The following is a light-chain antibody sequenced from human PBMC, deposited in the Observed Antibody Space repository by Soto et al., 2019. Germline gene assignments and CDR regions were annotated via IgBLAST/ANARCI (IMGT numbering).Light chain of an antibody. CDR3: QQYGSSPKT. Sequence: EIVLTQSPGTLSLSPGERATLSCRASQGVSSSYLFWYQQKPDQATRLLIYGSSSRATGIPDRFSGSGSGTDFTLTISRLEPEDFAVYYCQQYGSSPKTFGQGTKLAIK. V-gene: IGKV3-20*01. CDR1: QGVSSSY. J-gene: IGKJ1*01. CDR2: GSS.